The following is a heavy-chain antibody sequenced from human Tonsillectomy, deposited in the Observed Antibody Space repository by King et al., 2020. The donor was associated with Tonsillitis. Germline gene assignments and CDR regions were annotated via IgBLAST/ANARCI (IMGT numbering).Heavy chain of an antibody. V-gene: IGHV4-39*01. Sequence: QLQESGPGLVKPSETLSLTCTVSGGSISSSSYYWGWIRQPPGKGLEWIGSVYYSGSTYYNPSLKSRVTISVDTSKNQFSLKLSSVTAADTAVYYCARRLGGDPAFDFWGQGTLVTVSS. CDR2: VYYSGST. CDR1: GGSISSSSYY. J-gene: IGHJ4*02. CDR3: ARRLGGDPAFDF. D-gene: IGHD2-21*02.